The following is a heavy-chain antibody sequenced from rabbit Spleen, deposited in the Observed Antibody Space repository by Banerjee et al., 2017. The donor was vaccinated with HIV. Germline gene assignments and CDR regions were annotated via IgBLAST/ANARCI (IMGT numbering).Heavy chain of an antibody. CDR1: GFSFTTSYW. V-gene: IGHV1S45*01. CDR2: IYAGSSGNT. Sequence: QEQVVESGGGLVKPGASLTLTCTASGFSFTTSYWICWVRQAPGKGLEWIACIYAGSSGNTYYASWAKGRFTISKTSSTTVTLQMTSLTAADTATYFCARTYSNANGYYLWGPGTLVTVS. D-gene: IGHD1-1*01. CDR3: ARTYSNANGYYL. J-gene: IGHJ4*01.